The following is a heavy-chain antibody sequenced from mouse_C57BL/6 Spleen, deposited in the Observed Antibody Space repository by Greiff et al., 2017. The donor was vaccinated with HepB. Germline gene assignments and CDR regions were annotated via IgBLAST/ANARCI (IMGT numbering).Heavy chain of an antibody. CDR2: IDPSDSET. J-gene: IGHJ1*03. D-gene: IGHD2-4*01. CDR3: ARDDYDWYFDV. CDR1: GYTFTSYW. Sequence: VKLQQPGAELVRPGSSVKLSCKASGYTFTSYWMHWVKQRPIQGLEWIGNIDPSDSETHYNQKFKDKATLTVDKSSSTAYMQLSSLTSEDSAVYYCARDDYDWYFDVWGTGTTVTVSS. V-gene: IGHV1-52*01.